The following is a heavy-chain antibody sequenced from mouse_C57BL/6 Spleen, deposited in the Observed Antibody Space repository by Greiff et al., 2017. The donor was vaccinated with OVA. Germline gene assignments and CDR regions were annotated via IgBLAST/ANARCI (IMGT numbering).Heavy chain of an antibody. V-gene: IGHV5-15*01. CDR1: GFTFSDYG. J-gene: IGHJ1*03. CDR2: ISNLAYSI. CDR3: ARYGNTTVPRYFDV. Sequence: EVKVVESGGGLVQPGGSLKLSCAASGFTFSDYGMAWVRQAPRKGPEWVAFISNLAYSIYYADTVTGRFTISRENAKNTLYLEMSSLRSEDTAMYYCARYGNTTVPRYFDVWGTGTTVTVSS. D-gene: IGHD1-1*01.